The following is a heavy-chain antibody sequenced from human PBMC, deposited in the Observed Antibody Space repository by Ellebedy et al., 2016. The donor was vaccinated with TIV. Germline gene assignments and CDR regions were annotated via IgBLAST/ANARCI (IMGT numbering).Heavy chain of an antibody. Sequence: ASVKVSCKASGYTFTSYFLYWVRQAPGQGLEWMGIINPTSGSSNYAQKFQGRLTMTRDTSTSTVYMELSSLRSEDTAVYYCARGDNYYYDSSGYYYTYWGQGTLVTVSS. CDR1: GYTFTSYF. CDR3: ARGDNYYYDSSGYYYTY. J-gene: IGHJ4*02. V-gene: IGHV1-46*01. CDR2: INPTSGSS. D-gene: IGHD3-22*01.